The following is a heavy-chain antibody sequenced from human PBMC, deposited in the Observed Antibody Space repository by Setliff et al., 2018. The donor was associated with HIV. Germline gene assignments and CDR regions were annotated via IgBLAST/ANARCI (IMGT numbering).Heavy chain of an antibody. CDR3: ARKGQQLPIDY. J-gene: IGHJ4*02. D-gene: IGHD6-13*01. CDR1: GYTFTSYG. V-gene: IGHV1-18*01. Sequence: SVKVSCKASGYTFTSYGINWVRQAPGQGIEWMGWISAYNGDTHYAQKLQGRVTMTTDTSTTTAYMELRSLRSDDTAMYFCARKGQQLPIDYWGQGTLVTVSS. CDR2: ISAYNGDT.